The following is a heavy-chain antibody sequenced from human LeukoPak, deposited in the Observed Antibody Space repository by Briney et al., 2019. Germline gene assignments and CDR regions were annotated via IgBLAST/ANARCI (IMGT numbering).Heavy chain of an antibody. D-gene: IGHD3-22*01. V-gene: IGHV3-23*01. CDR2: ITGTGGNT. Sequence: GGSLRLSCAASGFTFRSYDMSWVRQAPGKGLEWVSDITGTGGNTYYADSVKGRFTISRDNSKNTLYLQMNSLRDEDTAVYYCAKVKDTSGSRFDYWGQGTLVSVSS. CDR1: GFTFRSYD. CDR3: AKVKDTSGSRFDY. J-gene: IGHJ4*02.